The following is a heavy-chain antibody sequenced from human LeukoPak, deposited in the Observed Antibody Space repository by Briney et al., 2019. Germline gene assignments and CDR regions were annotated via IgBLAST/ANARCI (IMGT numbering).Heavy chain of an antibody. CDR3: VKDDSYYYDSSGRDS. D-gene: IGHD3-22*01. CDR2: ISSNGGIT. J-gene: IGHJ4*02. V-gene: IGHV3-64D*09. Sequence: GGSLRLSCSASGFTFRSYAVHWVRQAPGKGLEYISSISSNGGITYYADSVKGRVTISRDNSKNTLYLQMSSLRAEDTAVYYCVKDDSYYYDSSGRDSWGQGTLVTVSS. CDR1: GFTFRSYA.